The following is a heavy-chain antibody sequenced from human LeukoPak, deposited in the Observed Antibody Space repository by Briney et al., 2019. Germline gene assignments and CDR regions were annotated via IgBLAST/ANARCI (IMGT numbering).Heavy chain of an antibody. CDR2: IKQDGSEK. D-gene: IGHD3-22*01. J-gene: IGHJ4*02. V-gene: IGHV3-7*01. Sequence: PGGSLRLSCAASGFTFSRYWMSWVRQAPGKGLEWVANIKQDGSEKYYVDSVKGRFTISRDNAKNSLYLQMNSLSAEDTAVYYCARDYYPTSGYSGFDYWGQGTLVTVSS. CDR3: ARDYYPTSGYSGFDY. CDR1: GFTFSRYW.